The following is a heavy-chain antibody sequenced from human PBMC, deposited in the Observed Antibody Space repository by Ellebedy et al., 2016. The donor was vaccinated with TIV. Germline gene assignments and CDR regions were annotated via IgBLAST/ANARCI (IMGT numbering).Heavy chain of an antibody. D-gene: IGHD3-10*02. V-gene: IGHV4-59*08. CDR3: ARMLGRNWFDP. Sequence: SETLSLTXTVSGDSIRTYYLCLIRQTPGKGLEWIGYIYVSGGTNDNPSLKSRDNPSLKSRVTISEDTSKNQFSLNLTSVTAADTAVYYCARMLGRNWFDPWGQGILVTVSS. J-gene: IGHJ5*02. CDR1: GDSIRTYY. CDR2: IYVSGGT.